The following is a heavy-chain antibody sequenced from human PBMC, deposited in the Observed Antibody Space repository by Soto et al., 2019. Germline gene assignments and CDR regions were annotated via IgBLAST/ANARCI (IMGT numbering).Heavy chain of an antibody. CDR2: IYYSGST. V-gene: IGHV4-59*01. CDR1: GGSISSYY. D-gene: IGHD7-27*01. Sequence: QVQLQESGPGLVKPSETLSLTCTVSGGSISSYYWSWIRQPPGKGLEWIGYIYYSGSTNYNPSLKSRVTISVHTSKTQFSLKVSSVTAADTAVYYCARRWGTSFDFWGQGTLVTVSS. CDR3: ARRWGTSFDF. J-gene: IGHJ4*02.